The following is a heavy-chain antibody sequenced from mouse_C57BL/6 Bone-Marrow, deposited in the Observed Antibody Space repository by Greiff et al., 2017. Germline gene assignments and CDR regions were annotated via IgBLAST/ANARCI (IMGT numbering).Heavy chain of an antibody. J-gene: IGHJ4*01. CDR3: ARPLYYGNYDYAMDY. CDR1: GFTFSSYG. V-gene: IGHV5-6*01. D-gene: IGHD2-1*01. Sequence: EVKLQESGGDLVKPGGSLKLSCAASGFTFSSYGMSWVRQTPDKRLEWVATISSGGSYTYYPDSVTGRFTISGDNAKNTLYLQMSSLKSEDTAMYYCARPLYYGNYDYAMDYWGQGTSVTVSS. CDR2: ISSGGSYT.